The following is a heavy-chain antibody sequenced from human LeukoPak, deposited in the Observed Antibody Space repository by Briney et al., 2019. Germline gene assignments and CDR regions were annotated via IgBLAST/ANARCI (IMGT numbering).Heavy chain of an antibody. CDR1: GYSFTGYF. Sequence: GASVKVSCKASGYSFTGYFIHWVRQAPGQGLEWMGCIDPNSGDTKYAQKFQGRVSMPRDTSTRTAYMGLSRLRSDDTAVYFCARSGSTGYSLDYWGQGTLVTVSS. J-gene: IGHJ4*02. V-gene: IGHV1-2*02. CDR3: ARSGSTGYSLDY. CDR2: IDPNSGDT. D-gene: IGHD3-22*01.